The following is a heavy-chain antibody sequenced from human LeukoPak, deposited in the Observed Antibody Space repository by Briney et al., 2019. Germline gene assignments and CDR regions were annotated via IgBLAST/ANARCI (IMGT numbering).Heavy chain of an antibody. J-gene: IGHJ6*03. CDR3: ARVGSGYYYYYMDV. V-gene: IGHV4-59*01. CDR2: IYYSGTT. CDR1: GGSISGYY. Sequence: SETLSLTCTVSGGSISGYYWSWIRQSPGMGLEWIGYIYYSGTTNYTPSLKSRVTMSVHTSKNQFSLNLSSVTAADTAVYYCARVGSGYYYYYMDVWGKGTTVTVSS. D-gene: IGHD3-22*01.